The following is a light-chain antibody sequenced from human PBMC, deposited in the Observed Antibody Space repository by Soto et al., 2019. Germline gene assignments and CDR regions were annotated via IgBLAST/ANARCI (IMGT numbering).Light chain of an antibody. J-gene: IGLJ1*01. CDR3: CSYPGSSILYV. CDR2: EVS. V-gene: IGLV2-23*02. Sequence: QSALTQPASVSGSPGQSITISCTGTSNYNLVSWYQQHPGKAPKLAIYEVSERPSGVSNRFSGSKSGNTASLTTSGLQAEDEADYYCCSYPGSSILYVFGTGTKLTVL. CDR1: SNYNL.